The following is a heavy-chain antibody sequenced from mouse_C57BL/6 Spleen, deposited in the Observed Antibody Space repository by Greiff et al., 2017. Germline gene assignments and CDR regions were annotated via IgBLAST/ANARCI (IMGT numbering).Heavy chain of an antibody. D-gene: IGHD1-1*02. CDR1: GFTFSSYT. Sequence: EVQGVESGGGLVKPGGSLKLSCAASGFTFSSYTMSWVRQTPEKRLEWVATISGGGGNTYYPDSVKGRFTISRDNAKNTLSLQMSSLRSEDTALYYCARHMDPYAMDYWGQGTSVTVSS. J-gene: IGHJ4*01. CDR2: ISGGGGNT. CDR3: ARHMDPYAMDY. V-gene: IGHV5-9*01.